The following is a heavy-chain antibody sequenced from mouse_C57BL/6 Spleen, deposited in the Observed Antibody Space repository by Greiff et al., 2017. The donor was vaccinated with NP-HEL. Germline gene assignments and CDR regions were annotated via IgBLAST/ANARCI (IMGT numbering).Heavy chain of an antibody. Sequence: VQLQQSGAELVKPGASVKLSCKASGYTFTSYWMQWVKQRPGQGLEWIGEIDPSDSYTNYNQKFKGKATLTVDTSSSTAYMQLSSLTSEDSAVYYCAKGLRRAWYFEVWGTGTTVTVSS. J-gene: IGHJ1*03. CDR1: GYTFTSYW. V-gene: IGHV1-50*01. CDR2: IDPSDSYT. CDR3: AKGLRRAWYFEV. D-gene: IGHD3-1*01.